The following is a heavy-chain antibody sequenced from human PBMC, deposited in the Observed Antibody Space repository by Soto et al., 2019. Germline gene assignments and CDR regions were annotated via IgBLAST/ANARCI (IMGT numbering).Heavy chain of an antibody. Sequence: QVQLVQSGVEVKKPGASVKVSCRTSGYTFTNYGIIWVRQAPGQGLEWMGWINVHNVNTNYAQKFQDRVTMTAETPTGTAYMGLRSLKSEDTAVYYCARGGYCSSTSCSYFDPWGQGTLVTVSS. CDR3: ARGGYCSSTSCSYFDP. CDR2: INVHNVNT. CDR1: GYTFTNYG. D-gene: IGHD2-2*01. V-gene: IGHV1-18*04. J-gene: IGHJ5*02.